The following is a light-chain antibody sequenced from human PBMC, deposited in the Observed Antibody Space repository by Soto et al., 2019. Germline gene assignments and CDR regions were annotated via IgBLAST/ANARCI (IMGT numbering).Light chain of an antibody. Sequence: DIPMTQSPSTLSASVGDRLTITCRASQNIERGLAWYQQKPGKTPNLLIYDASSLESGVSSRFSGRGFGTEFTLTISSLHPDDFATYFCHLYNSYSGTYGQGTKVEI. CDR1: QNIERG. CDR2: DAS. V-gene: IGKV1-5*01. J-gene: IGKJ1*01. CDR3: HLYNSYSGT.